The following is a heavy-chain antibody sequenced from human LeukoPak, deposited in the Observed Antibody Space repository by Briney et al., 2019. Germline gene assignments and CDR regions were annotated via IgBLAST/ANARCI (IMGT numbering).Heavy chain of an antibody. CDR2: MYHSGST. J-gene: IGHJ4*02. Sequence: SETLSLTCTVSGYFISSGYYWGWIRQPPGKGLEWIGSMYHSGSTYYNPSLKSRLTISGDTSKNQFSLKLSSVTDADTAVYFCARRFSALDDYYFDYWGQGTLVTVSS. V-gene: IGHV4-38-2*02. CDR3: ARRFSALDDYYFDY. CDR1: GYFISSGYY. D-gene: IGHD1-1*01.